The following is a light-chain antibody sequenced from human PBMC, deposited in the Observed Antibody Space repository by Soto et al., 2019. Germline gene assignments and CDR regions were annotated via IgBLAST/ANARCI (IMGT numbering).Light chain of an antibody. CDR1: NIGSKN. J-gene: IGLJ1*01. CDR2: RDS. CDR3: QVWDSSTACV. V-gene: IGLV3-9*01. Sequence: YELTQPLSVSVALGQTARITCGGNNIGSKNVHWYQQKPGQAPVLVIYRDSNRPSGIPERFSGSNSGNTATLTISRAQAGDEADYYCQVWDSSTACVFGTGTKVTVL.